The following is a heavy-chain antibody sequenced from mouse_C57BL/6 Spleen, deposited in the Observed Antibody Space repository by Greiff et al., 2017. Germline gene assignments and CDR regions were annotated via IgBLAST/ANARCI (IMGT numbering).Heavy chain of an antibody. J-gene: IGHJ4*01. Sequence: VQLKESGAELVRPGASVKLSCKASGYTFTDYYINWVKQRPGQGLEWIARIYPGSGNTYYNEKFKGKATLTAEKSSSTAYMQLSSLTSEDSAVYFCAREAYDYDGDYYAMDYWGQGTSVTVSS. CDR3: AREAYDYDGDYYAMDY. D-gene: IGHD2-4*01. V-gene: IGHV1-76*01. CDR1: GYTFTDYY. CDR2: IYPGSGNT.